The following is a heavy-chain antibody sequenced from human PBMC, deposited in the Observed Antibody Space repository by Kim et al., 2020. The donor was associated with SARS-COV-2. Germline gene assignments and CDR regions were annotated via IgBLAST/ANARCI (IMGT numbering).Heavy chain of an antibody. D-gene: IGHD3-22*01. CDR3: AREGTYYYDSSGYQRLYNWFDP. CDR1: GGSISSSSYY. J-gene: IGHJ5*02. Sequence: SETLSLTCTVSGGSISSSSYYWGWIRQPPGKGLEWIGSIYYSGSTYYNPSLKSRVTISVDTSKNQFSLKLSSVTAADTAVYYCAREGTYYYDSSGYQRLYNWFDPWGQGTLVTVSS. V-gene: IGHV4-39*02. CDR2: IYYSGST.